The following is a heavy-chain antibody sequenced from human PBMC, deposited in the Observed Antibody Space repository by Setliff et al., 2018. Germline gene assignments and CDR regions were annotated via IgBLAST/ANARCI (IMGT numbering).Heavy chain of an antibody. CDR3: ASFGVGLAFDI. CDR2: MNPNSGNT. J-gene: IGHJ3*02. Sequence: RASVKVSCKASGYTFTSYGINWVRQATGQGLEWMGWMNPNSGNTGYAQKFQGRVTITRDTSASTAYMELSSLRSEDTAVYYCASFGVGLAFDIWGQGTMVTVSS. D-gene: IGHD3-3*01. CDR1: GYTFTSYG. V-gene: IGHV1-8*03.